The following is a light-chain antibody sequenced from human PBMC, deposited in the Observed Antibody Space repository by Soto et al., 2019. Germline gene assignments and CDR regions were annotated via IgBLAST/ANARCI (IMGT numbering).Light chain of an antibody. CDR2: AAS. V-gene: IGKV1-39*01. CDR1: QSISSY. Sequence: DIQMTQSPSSLSASVGDRVTITCRASQSISSYLNWYQQKPGKAPKLLIYAASSLQSGVPSRFSGSGSETDFTLTISSLQPEDFATYYCQQSYSTPRTFGGGTKV. J-gene: IGKJ4*01. CDR3: QQSYSTPRT.